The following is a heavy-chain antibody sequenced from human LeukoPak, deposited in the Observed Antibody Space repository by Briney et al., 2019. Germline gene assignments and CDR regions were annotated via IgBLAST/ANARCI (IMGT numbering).Heavy chain of an antibody. Sequence: PSETLSLTCTVSGGSISSYYWSWIRQPPGKGLKWIGYIYYSGSTNYNPSLKSRVTISVDTPKNQFSLKLSSVTAADTAVYYCARGQRLVSFDYWGQGTLVTVSS. V-gene: IGHV4-59*01. J-gene: IGHJ4*02. CDR3: ARGQRLVSFDY. CDR1: GGSISSYY. D-gene: IGHD6-6*01. CDR2: IYYSGST.